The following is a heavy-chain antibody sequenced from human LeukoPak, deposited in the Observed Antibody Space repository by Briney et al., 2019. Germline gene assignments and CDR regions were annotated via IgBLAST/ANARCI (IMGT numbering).Heavy chain of an antibody. CDR3: ARHFTLFGVVTLATDAFDV. D-gene: IGHD3-3*01. Sequence: PSETLSLTCNVSGGSISSSGYYWGWIRQPPGKGLEWIGSIYYSGTAYYDPSLKSRVTISVDTSKNQFSLKLTSVTAADTAVYYCARHFTLFGVVTLATDAFDVWGRGTMATVSS. V-gene: IGHV4-39*01. CDR1: GGSISSSGYY. J-gene: IGHJ3*01. CDR2: IYYSGTA.